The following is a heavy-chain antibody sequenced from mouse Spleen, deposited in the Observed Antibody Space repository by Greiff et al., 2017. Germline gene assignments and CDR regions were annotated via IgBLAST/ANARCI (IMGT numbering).Heavy chain of an antibody. Sequence: EVKLMESGGGLVQSGRSLRLSCATSGFTFSDFYMEWVRQAPGKGLEWIAASRNKANDYTTEYSASVKGRFIVSRDTSQSILYLQMNALRAEDTAIYYCAREFYGYDWYFDVWGAGTTVTVSS. CDR1: GFTFSDFY. CDR2: SRNKANDYTT. D-gene: IGHD2-2*01. CDR3: AREFYGYDWYFDV. J-gene: IGHJ1*01. V-gene: IGHV7-1*01.